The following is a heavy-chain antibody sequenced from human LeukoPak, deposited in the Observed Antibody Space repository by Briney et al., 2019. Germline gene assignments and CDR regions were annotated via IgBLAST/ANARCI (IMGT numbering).Heavy chain of an antibody. J-gene: IGHJ4*02. CDR3: AKDLMDTAMVIDY. CDR1: GFTFSSYA. V-gene: IGHV3-23*01. CDR2: ISGSGGST. D-gene: IGHD5-18*01. Sequence: KPGGSLRLSCTASGFTFSSYAMSWVLQASGKGLEWVSAISGSGGSTYYADSVKGRFTMSRDNSKNTLYLQMNSLRAEDTAVYYCAKDLMDTAMVIDYWGQGTPVTVSS.